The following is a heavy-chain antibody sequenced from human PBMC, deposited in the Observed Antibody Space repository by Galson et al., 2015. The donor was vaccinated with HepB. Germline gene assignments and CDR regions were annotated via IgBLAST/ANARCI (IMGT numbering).Heavy chain of an antibody. CDR3: ARGLPVSWWSSGWHDY. V-gene: IGHV4-34*01. J-gene: IGHJ4*02. D-gene: IGHD6-19*01. CDR1: GGSFSGYY. Sequence: LSLTCAVYGGSFSGYYWSWIRQPPGKGLEWIGEINHSGSTNYNPSLKSRVTISVDTSKNQFSLKLSSVTAADTAVYYCARGLPVSWWSSGWHDYWGQGTLVTVSS. CDR2: INHSGST.